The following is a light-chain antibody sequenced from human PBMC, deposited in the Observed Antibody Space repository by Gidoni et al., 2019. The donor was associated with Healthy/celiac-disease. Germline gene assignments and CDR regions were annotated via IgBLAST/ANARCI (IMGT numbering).Light chain of an antibody. CDR1: QSISSY. V-gene: IGKV1-39*01. Sequence: DIHITQSPSSLSASVGDRVTLTCRASQSISSYLNWYQQKPGKAPKLLIYAASSLQSGVPPRFSGSGSGTDFTLTISSLQPEDFATYYCQQSYSTPRTFGQGTKVEIK. CDR3: QQSYSTPRT. J-gene: IGKJ1*01. CDR2: AAS.